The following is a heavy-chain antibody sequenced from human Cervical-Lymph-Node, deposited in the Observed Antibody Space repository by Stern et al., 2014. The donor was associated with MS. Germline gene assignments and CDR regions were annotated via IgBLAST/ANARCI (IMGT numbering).Heavy chain of an antibody. V-gene: IGHV3-30*03. CDR2: ISYDGSNT. CDR3: ARDLSSASFSGGVDI. CDR1: GFTFSSYG. Sequence: VQLLESGGGVVQPGRSLRLSCAASGFTFSSYGMHWVRQAPGKGLEWVSGISYDGSNTYYADSVKGRFTISRDNSKNTLYLQMNSLRAEDTAVYYCARDLSSASFSGGVDIWGQGTMVTVSS. J-gene: IGHJ3*02. D-gene: IGHD2-8*02.